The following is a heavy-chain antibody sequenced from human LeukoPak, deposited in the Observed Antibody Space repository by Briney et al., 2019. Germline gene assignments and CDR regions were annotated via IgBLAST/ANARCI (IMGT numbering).Heavy chain of an antibody. CDR2: IYYSGST. CDR3: ARTLRIAAATYPFDP. CDR1: GXSISSSNYY. D-gene: IGHD6-13*01. V-gene: IGHV4-39*01. Sequence: SETLSLTCTVSGXSISSSNYYWGWIRLPPGKGLEWIGYIYYSGSTNYNPSLKSRVTISVDTSKNQFSLKLSSVTAADTAVYYCARTLRIAAATYPFDPWGQGTLVTVSS. J-gene: IGHJ5*02.